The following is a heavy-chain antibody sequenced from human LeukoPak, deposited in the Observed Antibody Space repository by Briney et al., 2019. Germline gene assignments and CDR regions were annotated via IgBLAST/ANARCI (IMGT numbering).Heavy chain of an antibody. Sequence: GGSLRLSCAASGFTFDDYGMSWVRQAPGKGLEWVSGINWNGGSTGYADSVKGRFTISRDNAKNSLYLQVNSLRAEDTALYHCARGSYGSGEAHYGMDVWGQGTTVTVSS. CDR3: ARGSYGSGEAHYGMDV. CDR1: GFTFDDYG. CDR2: INWNGGST. D-gene: IGHD3-10*01. V-gene: IGHV3-20*01. J-gene: IGHJ6*02.